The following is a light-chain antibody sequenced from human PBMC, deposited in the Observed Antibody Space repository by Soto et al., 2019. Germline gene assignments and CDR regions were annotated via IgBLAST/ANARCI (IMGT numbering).Light chain of an antibody. CDR2: DVS. V-gene: IGLV2-14*01. CDR1: SSDVGGYNY. J-gene: IGLJ3*02. Sequence: QSALTQPASVSGSPGQSITISCTGTSSDVGGYNYVSWYQQHPGKAPKLMVYDVSNRPSGVSNRFSGSKSGNTASLTISGLQDDDEADYYCTSDTINNTQVFGGGTKLTVL. CDR3: TSDTINNTQV.